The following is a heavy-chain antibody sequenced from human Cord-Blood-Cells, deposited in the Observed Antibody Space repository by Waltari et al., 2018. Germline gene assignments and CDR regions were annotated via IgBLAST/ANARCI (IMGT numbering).Heavy chain of an antibody. CDR2: ISSSSSYI. J-gene: IGHJ4*02. Sequence: EVQLVESGGGLVKPGGSLRLSRAPSGFTYSSYSMNWVRQAPGKGLEWVSSISSSSSYIYYADSVKGRFTISRDNAKNSLYLQMNSLRAEDTAVYYCARVGIPAYFDYWGQGTLVTVSS. CDR3: ARVGIPAYFDY. CDR1: GFTYSSYS. V-gene: IGHV3-21*01. D-gene: IGHD5-18*01.